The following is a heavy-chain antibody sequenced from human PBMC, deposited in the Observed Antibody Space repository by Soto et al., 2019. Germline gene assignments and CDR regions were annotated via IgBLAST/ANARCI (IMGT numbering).Heavy chain of an antibody. V-gene: IGHV1-18*01. D-gene: IGHD4-17*01. CDR2: ISAYSGNT. Sequence: ASVKVSCKASGYTFTSYAISWVRQAPGQGLEWMGWISAYSGNTNYAEKLQGRVTVTTDTPMSTAYMELRSLRSDDTAVYYCARAPQNDYGDYDAFDMWGQGTMVTVSS. CDR3: ARAPQNDYGDYDAFDM. J-gene: IGHJ3*02. CDR1: GYTFTSYA.